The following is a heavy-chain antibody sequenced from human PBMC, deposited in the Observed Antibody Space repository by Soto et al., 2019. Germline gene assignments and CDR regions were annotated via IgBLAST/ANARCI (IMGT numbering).Heavy chain of an antibody. Sequence: RSLTCTVSGGYVSSTAYYWTWIRQSPGKTLEWIGYISNSGTNYNPSLKSRVTISTDTSKNQFSLKLTSVTVADTAVYFCARGGALRYYFDYWGQGAPVTVSS. CDR1: GGYVSSTAYY. CDR3: ARGGALRYYFDY. V-gene: IGHV4-61*08. J-gene: IGHJ4*02. D-gene: IGHD1-26*01. CDR2: ISNSGT.